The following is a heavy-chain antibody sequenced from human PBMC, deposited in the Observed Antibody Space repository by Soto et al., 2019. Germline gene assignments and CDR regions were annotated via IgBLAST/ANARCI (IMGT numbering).Heavy chain of an antibody. CDR2: ISSSGSTI. CDR1: GFTFSDYY. D-gene: IGHD2-2*01. J-gene: IGHJ5*02. CDR3: ARGRGYCSSTSCYFGWFDP. Sequence: GGSLRLSCAASGFTFSDYYMSWIRQAPGKGLEWVSYISSSGSTIYYADSVKGRFTISRDNAKNSLYLQMNSLRAEDTAVYYCARGRGYCSSTSCYFGWFDPWGQGTLVTVS. V-gene: IGHV3-11*01.